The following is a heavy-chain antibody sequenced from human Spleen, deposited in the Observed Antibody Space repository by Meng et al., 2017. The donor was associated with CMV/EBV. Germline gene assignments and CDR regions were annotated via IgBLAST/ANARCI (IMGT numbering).Heavy chain of an antibody. CDR1: GFTFSSYA. CDR2: ISYDGSNK. Sequence: GESLKISCAASGFTFSSYAMHWVRQAPGKGLEWVAVISYDGSNKYYADSVKGRFTISRDNAKNSLYLQMNSLRAEDTAVYYCARGKYYDSPAERYYYYYGMDVWGQGTTVTVSS. D-gene: IGHD3-22*01. CDR3: ARGKYYDSPAERYYYYYGMDV. J-gene: IGHJ6*02. V-gene: IGHV3-30-3*01.